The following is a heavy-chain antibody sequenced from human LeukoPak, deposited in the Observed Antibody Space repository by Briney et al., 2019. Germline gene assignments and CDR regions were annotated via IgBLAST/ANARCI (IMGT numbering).Heavy chain of an antibody. CDR2: IYYSGST. V-gene: IGHV4-59*01. CDR3: AREGNIAARPSYYYYMDV. Sequence: PSETLSLTCAVYGGSFSSYYWSWIRQPPGKGLEWIGYIYYSGSTNYNPSLKSRVTISVDTSKNQFSLKLSSVTAADTAVYYCAREGNIAARPSYYYYMDVWGKGTTVTVSS. J-gene: IGHJ6*03. CDR1: GGSFSSYY. D-gene: IGHD6-6*01.